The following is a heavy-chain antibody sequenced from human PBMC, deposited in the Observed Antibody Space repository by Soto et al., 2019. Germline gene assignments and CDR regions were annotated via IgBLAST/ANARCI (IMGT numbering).Heavy chain of an antibody. J-gene: IGHJ5*02. D-gene: IGHD1-20*01. CDR2: ISYDGSNK. V-gene: IGHV3-30-3*01. CDR1: GFTFSSYA. Sequence: QVQLVESGGGVVQPGRSLRLSCAASGFTFSSYAMHWVRQAPGKGLEWVAVISYDGSNKYYADSVKGRFTISRDNSKNTLYLQMNSLRAEDTAVYYCAREVYFEPWGQGTLVTVSS. CDR3: AREVYFEP.